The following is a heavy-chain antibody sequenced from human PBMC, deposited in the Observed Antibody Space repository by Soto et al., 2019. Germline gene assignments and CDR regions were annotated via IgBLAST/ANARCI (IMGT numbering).Heavy chain of an antibody. CDR3: ARYNLRIAAAAGAFDI. J-gene: IGHJ3*02. V-gene: IGHV4-39*01. D-gene: IGHD6-13*01. CDR2: IYLSGTT. Sequence: SETLSLTCTVSGGSISGSSYYWGWIRQPPGKGLEWMGNIYLSGTTYYNPSLKSRVTISYDTSKNQFSLKLSSVTAADTAVYYCARYNLRIAAAAGAFDIWGQGTMVTVSS. CDR1: GGSISGSSYY.